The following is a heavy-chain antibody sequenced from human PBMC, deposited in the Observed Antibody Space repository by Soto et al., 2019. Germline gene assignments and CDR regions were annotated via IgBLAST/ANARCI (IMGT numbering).Heavy chain of an antibody. V-gene: IGHV3-23*01. CDR1: GFTFRNYA. CDR2: ISGSGGST. CDR3: AKEGMMGAYFDY. Sequence: GGSLRLSCAASGFTFRNYAISWVRQAPGKGLEWVSAISGSGGSTYYADSVKGRFTISRDNSKNTLYLQMNSLRAEDTAVYYCAKEGMMGAYFDYWGQGTLVTVSS. J-gene: IGHJ4*02. D-gene: IGHD1-26*01.